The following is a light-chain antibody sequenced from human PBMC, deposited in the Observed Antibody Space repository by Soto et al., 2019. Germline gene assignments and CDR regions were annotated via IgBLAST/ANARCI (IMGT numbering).Light chain of an antibody. Sequence: EIVLTQSPGTLSLSPGERATLSCRASQNINSRYLAWYQQKPGQAPRLLIYGTSSRATGIPDRFSGSGSGTDFTITISRLEPEDFAVYYCQQFGSSPGFTFGPGTTVDIK. V-gene: IGKV3-20*01. CDR2: GTS. J-gene: IGKJ3*01. CDR3: QQFGSSPGFT. CDR1: QNINSRY.